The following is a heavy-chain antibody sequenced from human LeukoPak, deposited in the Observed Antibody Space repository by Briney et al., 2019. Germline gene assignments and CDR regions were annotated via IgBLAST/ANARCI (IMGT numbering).Heavy chain of an antibody. CDR2: ISAYNGNT. CDR1: GYTFTSYG. Sequence: ASVKVSCKASGYTFTSYGISWVRQAPGQGLEWMGWISAYNGNTNYAQKLQGRVTMTTDTSTSTAYMELRSLRSDDTAVYYCARGVLPTVVANPGYYYYMDVWGKGTTVTVSS. J-gene: IGHJ6*03. CDR3: ARGVLPTVVANPGYYYYMDV. D-gene: IGHD4-23*01. V-gene: IGHV1-18*01.